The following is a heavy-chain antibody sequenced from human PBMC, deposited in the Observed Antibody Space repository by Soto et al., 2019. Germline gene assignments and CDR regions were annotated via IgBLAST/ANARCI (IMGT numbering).Heavy chain of an antibody. CDR2: INHSGST. Sequence: SETLSLTCAVYGGSFSGYYWSWIRQPPGKGLEWIGEINHSGSTNYNPSLKSRVTISVDTSKNQFSLKLSSVTAADTAVYYCARAIAARRAFDYWGQGTLVTVSS. J-gene: IGHJ4*02. V-gene: IGHV4-34*01. CDR1: GGSFSGYY. D-gene: IGHD6-6*01. CDR3: ARAIAARRAFDY.